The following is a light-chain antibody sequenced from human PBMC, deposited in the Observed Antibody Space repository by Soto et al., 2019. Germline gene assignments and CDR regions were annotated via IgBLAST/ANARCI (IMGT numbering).Light chain of an antibody. CDR1: SSDVGGYNY. CDR3: SSYTNSDSVL. V-gene: IGLV2-14*01. CDR2: EVN. J-gene: IGLJ2*01. Sequence: QSALTQPASVSGSPGQSITFSCTGTSSDVGGYNYVSWYQQHPGKAPKLMIYEVNNRPSGVSNRFSGSKSGNTASLTISGLQAEDEADYYCSSYTNSDSVLFGGGTKLTVL.